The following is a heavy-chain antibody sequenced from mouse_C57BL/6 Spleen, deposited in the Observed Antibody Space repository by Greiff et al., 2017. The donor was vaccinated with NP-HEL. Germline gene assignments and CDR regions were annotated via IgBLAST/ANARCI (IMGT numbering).Heavy chain of an antibody. CDR2: IYPGDGDT. D-gene: IGHD2-4*01. V-gene: IGHV1-82*01. CDR1: GYAFSSSW. CDR3: AREDYDGGRYFDV. Sequence: VQLQQSGPELVKPGASVKISCKASGYAFSSSWMNWVKQRPGKGLEWIGRIYPGDGDTNYNGKFKGKATLTADKSSSTAYMQLSSLTSEDSAVYFCAREDYDGGRYFDVWGTGTTVTVSS. J-gene: IGHJ1*03.